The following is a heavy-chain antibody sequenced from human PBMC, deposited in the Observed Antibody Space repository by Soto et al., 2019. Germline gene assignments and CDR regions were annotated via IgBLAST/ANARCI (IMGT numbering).Heavy chain of an antibody. CDR2: IYYSGST. Sequence: TSVTLSLTCTVSGGSISSYYWSCILQPPGKGLEWIGYIYYSGSTNYNPSLKSRVTISVDTSKNQFSLKLSSVTAADTAVYYCARAGRLHLGEYPLDYWGQGTLVTVSS. CDR3: ARAGRLHLGEYPLDY. D-gene: IGHD3-16*01. V-gene: IGHV4-59*01. J-gene: IGHJ4*02. CDR1: GGSISSYY.